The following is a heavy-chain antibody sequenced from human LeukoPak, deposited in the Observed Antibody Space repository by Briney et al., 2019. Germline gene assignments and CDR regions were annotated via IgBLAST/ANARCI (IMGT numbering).Heavy chain of an antibody. CDR3: ARGKYNWNYAYY. D-gene: IGHD1-7*01. CDR2: IYYSGST. Sequence: SETLSLTCTVSGGSISSYYWSWIRQPPGKGLEWIGYIYYSGSTNYNPSLKSRVTISVDTSKNQFPLKLSSVTAADTAVYYCARGKYNWNYAYYWGQGTLVTVSS. CDR1: GGSISSYY. J-gene: IGHJ4*02. V-gene: IGHV4-59*01.